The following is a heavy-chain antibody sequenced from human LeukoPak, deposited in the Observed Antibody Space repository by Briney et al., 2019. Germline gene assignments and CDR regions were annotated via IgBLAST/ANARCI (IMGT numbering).Heavy chain of an antibody. J-gene: IGHJ2*01. D-gene: IGHD4-17*01. CDR3: ARYGDYAPRYFDL. CDR1: GYXFINYG. CDR2: ISAYSGNT. Sequence: ASVKVSCKASGYXFINYGMCWVRQAPGQGLQWMGWISAYSGNTNYAQKFQGRVTITTDTSTNTPYMDLTSLRADDTAVYYCARYGDYAPRYFDLWGRGTLVTVS. V-gene: IGHV1-18*01.